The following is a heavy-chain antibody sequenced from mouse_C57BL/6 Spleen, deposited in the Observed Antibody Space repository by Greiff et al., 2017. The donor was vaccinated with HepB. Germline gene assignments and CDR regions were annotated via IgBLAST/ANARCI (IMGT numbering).Heavy chain of an antibody. V-gene: IGHV14-2*01. CDR2: IDPEDGET. CDR3: AYYYGSSYEYFDV. D-gene: IGHD1-1*01. J-gene: IGHJ1*03. Sequence: VQLKESGAELVKPGASVKLSCTASGFNIKDYYMHWVKQRTEQGLEWIGRIDPEDGETKYAPKFQGKATITADTSSNTAYLQLSSLTSEDTAVYYCAYYYGSSYEYFDVWGTGTTVTVSS. CDR1: GFNIKDYY.